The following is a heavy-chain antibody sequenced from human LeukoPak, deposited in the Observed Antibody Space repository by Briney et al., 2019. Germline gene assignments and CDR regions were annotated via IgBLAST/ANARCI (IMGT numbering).Heavy chain of an antibody. J-gene: IGHJ4*02. D-gene: IGHD3-22*01. CDR3: ARTNYYDISGYDY. CDR2: IYSGGST. Sequence: PGGSLRLSCEVSGFTVSSNYMSWVRQAPGKGLEWVSVIYSGGSTYYADSVKGRFTISRDNAKNSLYLQMNSLRAEDTALYYCARTNYYDISGYDYWGQGTLVTVSS. CDR1: GFTVSSNY. V-gene: IGHV3-66*01.